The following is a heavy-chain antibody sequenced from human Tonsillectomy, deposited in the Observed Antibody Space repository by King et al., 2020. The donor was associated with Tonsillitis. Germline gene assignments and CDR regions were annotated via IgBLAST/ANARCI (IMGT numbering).Heavy chain of an antibody. D-gene: IGHD3-22*01. V-gene: IGHV3-66*01. CDR2: IYSGGST. CDR3: ARGAPHYYDSRGYFDY. J-gene: IGHJ4*02. CDR1: GFTVSSNY. Sequence: VQLVESGGGLVQPGGALRLSCAASGFTVSSNYMSWVRQAPGKGLEWGSVIYSGGSTYYADSVKGRLTISRDNSKNTLYLQMNSLRAEDTAVYYCARGAPHYYDSRGYFDYWGQGTLVTVSS.